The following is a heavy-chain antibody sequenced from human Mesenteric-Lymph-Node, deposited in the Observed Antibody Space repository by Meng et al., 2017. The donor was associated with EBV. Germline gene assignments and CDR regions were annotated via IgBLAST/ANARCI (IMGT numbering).Heavy chain of an antibody. Sequence: QVQLQESGPGLVKPSGTLSLTCAVSGGSISSTKWWGWVRQSPGKGLEWIGEIFHTGSTNYNPSLKSRLTMSVDKSKNQLSLKLTSVTAADTAVYYCATVGDYGDYVGLDNWGQGTLVTVSS. J-gene: IGHJ4*02. CDR2: IFHTGST. V-gene: IGHV4-4*02. D-gene: IGHD4-17*01. CDR3: ATVGDYGDYVGLDN. CDR1: GGSISSTKW.